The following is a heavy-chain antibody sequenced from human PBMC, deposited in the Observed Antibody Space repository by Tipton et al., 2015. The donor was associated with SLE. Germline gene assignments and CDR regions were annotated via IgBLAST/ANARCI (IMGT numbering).Heavy chain of an antibody. CDR3: ARFGGAWGTFDI. Sequence: TLSLTCTVSGGSISSGYYWGWIRQPPGKGLECIGTIYHSGSTYYNPSLKSRVTISVHTSKNQFSLKLTSVTAADTAVFYCARFGGAWGTFDIWGQGTMVTVSS. CDR2: IYHSGST. V-gene: IGHV4-38-2*02. D-gene: IGHD3-16*01. CDR1: GGSISSGYY. J-gene: IGHJ3*02.